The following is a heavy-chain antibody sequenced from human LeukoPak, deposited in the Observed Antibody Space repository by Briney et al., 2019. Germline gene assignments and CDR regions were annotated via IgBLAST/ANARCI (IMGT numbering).Heavy chain of an antibody. CDR2: IKQDGSEK. V-gene: IGHV3-7*03. CDR3: AKVEGSGWYSRAFDI. CDR1: GFTFSSYW. D-gene: IGHD6-19*01. J-gene: IGHJ3*02. Sequence: PGGSLRLSCAASGFTFSSYWMSWVRQAPGKGLEWVANIKQDGSEKYYVDSVKGRLTISRDNAKNSLYLQMNSLRAEDTALYYCAKVEGSGWYSRAFDIWGQGTMVTVSS.